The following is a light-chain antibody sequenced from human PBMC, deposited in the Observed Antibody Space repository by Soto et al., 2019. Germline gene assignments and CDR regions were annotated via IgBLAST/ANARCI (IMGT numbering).Light chain of an antibody. J-gene: IGLJ1*01. CDR2: DVR. CDR1: SSDVGAYNF. CDR3: CSYAGRYTYV. V-gene: IGLV2-11*01. Sequence: QSVLTQPASVSGSPGQSIAISCTGTSSDVGAYNFVSWYQQHPGKAPKLMIYDVRKRPSGVPDRFSGSKSDNTASLTISGLQAEDEADYYCCSYAGRYTYVFGTGTKLTVL.